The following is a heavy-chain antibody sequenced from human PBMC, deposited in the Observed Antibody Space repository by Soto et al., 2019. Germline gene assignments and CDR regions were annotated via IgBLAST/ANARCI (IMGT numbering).Heavy chain of an antibody. D-gene: IGHD2-15*01. J-gene: IGHJ5*02. CDR2: ISYDGSNT. CDR1: GVSFNSYD. V-gene: IGHV3-30*03. Sequence: QAHLVESGGGVVQPGTSLGLSCAASGVSFNSYDMHWVRQAPGKGPEWVAIISYDGSNTYYSDSVRGRFTISRDNSKDTLYLQMHSLRSEDTAIYYCARISRYCSGGDCHAWGQGTQVTVSS. CDR3: ARISRYCSGGDCHA.